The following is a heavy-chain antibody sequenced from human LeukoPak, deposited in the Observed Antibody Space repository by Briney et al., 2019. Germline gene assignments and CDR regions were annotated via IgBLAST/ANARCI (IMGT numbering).Heavy chain of an antibody. V-gene: IGHV4-59*01. D-gene: IGHD3-9*01. Sequence: SGNLSLTCPVSGGSIRSYYPSLIRQPPGKGLEWIGYIYYSGSTNYNPSLKSRVTISVDTSKKQFSLKLSSVTAADTAVYYCARGDYDILTGYPAVGMDVWGQGTTVTVSS. CDR3: ARGDYDILTGYPAVGMDV. J-gene: IGHJ6*02. CDR1: GGSIRSYY. CDR2: IYYSGST.